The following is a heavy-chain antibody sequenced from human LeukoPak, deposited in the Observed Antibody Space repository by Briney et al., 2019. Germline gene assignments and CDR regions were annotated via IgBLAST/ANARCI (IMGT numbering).Heavy chain of an antibody. V-gene: IGHV3-21*01. Sequence: GGSLRLTCAASGFTFSSYSMNWVRQAPGKGLEWVSSISSSSSYIYYADSVKGRFTISRDNAKNSLYLQMNSLRAEDTAVYYCAREAHGLPGVCFDNWGQGTMVTVSS. CDR2: ISSSSSYI. CDR3: AREAHGLPGVCFDN. CDR1: GFTFSSYS. D-gene: IGHD3/OR15-3a*01. J-gene: IGHJ4*02.